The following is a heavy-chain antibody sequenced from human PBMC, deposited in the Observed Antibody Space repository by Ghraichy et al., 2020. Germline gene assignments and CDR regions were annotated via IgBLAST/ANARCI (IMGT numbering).Heavy chain of an antibody. J-gene: IGHJ4*02. D-gene: IGHD6-13*01. V-gene: IGHV4-34*01. CDR3: ARIQGRYSSSWEVAGYLRY. Sequence: SETLSLTCAVYGGSFSGYYWSWIRQPPGKGLEWIGEINHSGSTNYNPSLKSRVTISVDTSKNQFSLKLSSVTAADTAVYYCARIQGRYSSSWEVAGYLRYWGQGTLVTVAS. CDR2: INHSGST. CDR1: GGSFSGYY.